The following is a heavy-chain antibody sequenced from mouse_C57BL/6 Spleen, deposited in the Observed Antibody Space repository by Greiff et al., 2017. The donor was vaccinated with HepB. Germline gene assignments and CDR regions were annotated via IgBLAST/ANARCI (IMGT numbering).Heavy chain of an antibody. CDR3: ARGGTGAMDY. V-gene: IGHV5-4*01. J-gene: IGHJ4*01. D-gene: IGHD3-3*01. Sequence: EVQLQQSGGGLVKPGGSLKLSCAASGFTFSSYAMSWVRQTPEKRLEWVATISDGGSYTYYPDNVKGRFTISRDNAKNNLYLQMSHLKSEDTAMYYCARGGTGAMDYWGQGTSVTVSS. CDR1: GFTFSSYA. CDR2: ISDGGSYT.